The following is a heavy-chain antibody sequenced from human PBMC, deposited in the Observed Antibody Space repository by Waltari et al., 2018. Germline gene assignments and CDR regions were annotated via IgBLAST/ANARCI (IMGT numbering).Heavy chain of an antibody. CDR3: ARDPPGMATIGS. J-gene: IGHJ5*02. Sequence: EAQLVASGGGLIHPGGSLRLSCAVSGCTVGLNYMSWVRQTPGKGLEWVSGIDSGGSTNYADSVRGRFTISRDNSKNTLFLEMNSLTAEDTTVYYCARDPPGMATIGSWGQGTLVTVSS. V-gene: IGHV3-53*01. D-gene: IGHD5-12*01. CDR2: IDSGGST. CDR1: GCTVGLNY.